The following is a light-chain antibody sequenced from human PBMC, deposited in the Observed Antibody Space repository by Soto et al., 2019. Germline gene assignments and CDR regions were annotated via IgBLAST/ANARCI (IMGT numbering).Light chain of an antibody. CDR1: QSVSNN. J-gene: IGKJ1*01. CDR2: GIS. V-gene: IGKV3-15*01. CDR3: QQYDKWPPKT. Sequence: EIVMTQSPATLSMSPGERATLSCRASQSVSNNLAWYQQKPGQAPRLLIYGISTRATGVPVRFSGSGSGTEFTLTISSLQSEDVAVYFCQQYDKWPPKTFGQGTKVEIK.